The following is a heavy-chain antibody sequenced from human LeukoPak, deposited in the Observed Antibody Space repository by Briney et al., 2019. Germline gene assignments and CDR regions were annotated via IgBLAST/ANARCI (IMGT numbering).Heavy chain of an antibody. J-gene: IGHJ4*02. V-gene: IGHV3-30-3*01. Sequence: GGSLRLSCAASGFTFSTYAMHWVRQAPGKGLEWVAVISYDGSNKYYADSVQGRFTISRDNSKRTLFLQMNSLRAEDTAFYYCAKAELGVDTFFDYWGQGTLVTVSS. CDR1: GFTFSTYA. CDR3: AKAELGVDTFFDY. CDR2: ISYDGSNK. D-gene: IGHD3-3*01.